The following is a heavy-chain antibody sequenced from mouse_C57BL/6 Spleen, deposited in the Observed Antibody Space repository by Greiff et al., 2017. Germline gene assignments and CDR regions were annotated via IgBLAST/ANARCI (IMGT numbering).Heavy chain of an antibody. J-gene: IGHJ3*01. CDR3: ARGTPADHALFAY. V-gene: IGHV1-72*01. Sequence: QVQLQQPGAELVKPGASVKLSCKASGYTFTSYWMHWVKQRPGRGLEWIGRIDPKSGGTKYNEKFKGKATLTVDKPSSTAYMQLSSLTSEDSAVYYCARGTPADHALFAYWGQGTLVTVSA. CDR1: GYTFTSYW. CDR2: IDPKSGGT.